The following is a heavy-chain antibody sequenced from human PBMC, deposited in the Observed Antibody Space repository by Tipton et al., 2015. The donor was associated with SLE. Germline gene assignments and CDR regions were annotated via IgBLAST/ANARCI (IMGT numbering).Heavy chain of an antibody. D-gene: IGHD3-10*01. Sequence: TLSLTCTVPGGSISSSSYYWSWIRQPAGKGLEWIGHIYTSGSTNYNPSLKSRVTISVDTSKNQFSLKLSSVTAADTAVYYCARDPGSYAFDIWGQGTMVTVSS. J-gene: IGHJ3*02. V-gene: IGHV4-61*09. CDR1: GGSISSSSYY. CDR2: IYTSGST. CDR3: ARDPGSYAFDI.